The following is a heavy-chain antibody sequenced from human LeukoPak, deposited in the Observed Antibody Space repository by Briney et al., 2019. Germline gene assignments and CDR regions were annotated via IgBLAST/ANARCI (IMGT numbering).Heavy chain of an antibody. CDR2: INPNTAGT. J-gene: IGHJ6*03. CDR1: GGSFSGYG. CDR3: ATSAGDYRAGHYYYMGV. D-gene: IGHD4-11*01. Sequence: ASVKVSCKASGGSFSGYGVSWVRQAPAQGLEWLGWINPNTAGTNYAQKFLGGVTLTWDTSISTAYMELNRLTSDDTAVYYCATSAGDYRAGHYYYMGVWGKGTSVTVSS. V-gene: IGHV1-2*02.